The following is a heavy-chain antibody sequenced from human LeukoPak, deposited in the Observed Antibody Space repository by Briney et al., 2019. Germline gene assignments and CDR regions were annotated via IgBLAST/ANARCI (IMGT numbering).Heavy chain of an antibody. V-gene: IGHV4-34*01. CDR3: ASSLVVVKAFDI. D-gene: IGHD3-22*01. CDR2: INHSGST. CDR1: GGSFSGYC. J-gene: IGHJ3*02. Sequence: SETLSLTCAVYGGSFSGYCWSWIRQPPGKGLEWIGEINHSGSTNYNPSLKSRVTISVDTSKNQFSLKLSSVTAADTAVYYCASSLVVVKAFDIWGQGTMVTVSS.